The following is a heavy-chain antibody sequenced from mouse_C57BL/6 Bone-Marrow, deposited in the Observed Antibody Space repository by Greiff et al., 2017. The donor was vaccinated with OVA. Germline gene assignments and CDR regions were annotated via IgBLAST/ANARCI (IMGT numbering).Heavy chain of an antibody. CDR1: GYTFTDYY. J-gene: IGHJ3*01. D-gene: IGHD2-4*01. V-gene: IGHV1-19*01. CDR3: ASIYYDYDKGFAY. CDR2: INPYNGGT. Sequence: VQLQQSGPVLVKPGASVKMSCKASGYTFTDYYMNWVKQSHGKSLEWIGVINPYNGGTSYNQKFKGKATLTVDKSSSTAYMELNSLTSEDSAVYYCASIYYDYDKGFAYWGQGTLVTVSA.